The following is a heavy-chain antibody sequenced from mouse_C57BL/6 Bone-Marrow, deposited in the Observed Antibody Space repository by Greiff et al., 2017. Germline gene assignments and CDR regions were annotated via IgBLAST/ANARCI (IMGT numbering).Heavy chain of an antibody. V-gene: IGHV1-64*01. CDR1: GYTFTSYW. D-gene: IGHD2-2*01. Sequence: VQLQQSGAELVKPGASVKLSCTASGYTFTSYWMHWVKQRPGQGLEWIGMIHPNSGSTNYTEKFKSKATLTVDKSSSTAYMQLSSLTSEDTAVYYCDATSTMVNPWGQGTLVTVSA. CDR2: IHPNSGST. CDR3: DATSTMVNP. J-gene: IGHJ3*02.